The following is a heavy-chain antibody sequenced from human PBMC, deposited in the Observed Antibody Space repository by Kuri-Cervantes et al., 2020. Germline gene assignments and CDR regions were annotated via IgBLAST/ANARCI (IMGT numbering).Heavy chain of an antibody. D-gene: IGHD3-22*01. CDR3: AREYYYDSSGYYDAFDI. Sequence: GGSLRLSCAASGFTFDDYAMHWVRQAPGKGLEWVSGISWNSGSIGYADSVKGRFTISRDNAKNSLYLQMNSLRAEDTAVYYCAREYYYDSSGYYDAFDIWGQGTMVTVSS. CDR2: ISWNSGSI. V-gene: IGHV3-9*01. CDR1: GFTFDDYA. J-gene: IGHJ3*02.